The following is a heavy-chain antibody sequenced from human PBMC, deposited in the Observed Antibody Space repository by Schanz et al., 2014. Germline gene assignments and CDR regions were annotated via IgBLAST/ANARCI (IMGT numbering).Heavy chain of an antibody. CDR3: AGAFDSSGYYFDY. J-gene: IGHJ4*02. CDR1: RSTFSSYT. V-gene: IGHV1-18*01. D-gene: IGHD3-22*01. Sequence: QVQLVQSGAEVKKPGSSVKVSCKASRSTFSSYTISWVRQAPGQGLEWMGWISPYNGNTNYAPKVQGRVTVTTDTSTSTVYMELRSLTSDDTAVYYCAGAFDSSGYYFDYWGQGTLVTVSS. CDR2: ISPYNGNT.